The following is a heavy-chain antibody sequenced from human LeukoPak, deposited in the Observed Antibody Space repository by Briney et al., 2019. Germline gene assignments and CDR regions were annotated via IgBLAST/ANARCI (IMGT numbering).Heavy chain of an antibody. V-gene: IGHV3-7*03. CDR1: GFTFSDYW. CDR2: IKKDGSEK. Sequence: GGSLRLSCAVSGFTFSDYWMSWVRQPQGKGLEWVANIKKDGSEKYYVESVKGRFTISRDNAKNSLYLQMNSLRAEDTAVYFCARWRRGGWSLDYWGQGKLVTVSS. J-gene: IGHJ4*02. D-gene: IGHD6-19*01. CDR3: ARWRRGGWSLDY.